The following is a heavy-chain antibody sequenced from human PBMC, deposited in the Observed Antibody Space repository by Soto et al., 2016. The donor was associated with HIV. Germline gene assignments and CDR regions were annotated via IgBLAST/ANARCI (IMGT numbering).Heavy chain of an antibody. CDR3: VREELWGAEKHYNFDQ. CDR1: GFSFRTYW. Sequence: EVQLVESGGGLVQPGGSLRLSCAASGFSFRTYWMHWVRQGTGKGLVWVSRISSDGTTTTYADSVKGRFTISRDNAKKTVYLQMNSLRAEDTAMYYCVREELWGAEKHYNFDQWGQGTLVTVSS. V-gene: IGHV3-74*01. J-gene: IGHJ4*01. CDR2: ISSDGTTT. D-gene: IGHD3-16*01.